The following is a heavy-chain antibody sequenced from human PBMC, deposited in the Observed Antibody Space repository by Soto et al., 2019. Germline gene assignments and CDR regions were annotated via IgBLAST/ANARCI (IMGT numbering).Heavy chain of an antibody. CDR2: IDTDGGGT. J-gene: IGHJ4*02. CDR3: ATVFGV. V-gene: IGHV3-74*01. Sequence: EVQLVESGGGLVQPGGSLRVSCAASGFTFRSHRIHWVRQAPGKGLEWVSRIDTDGGGTSYADSVKGRFTISTDNAENPVYLNMNGLRVGDTAVYYCATVFGVWGQGTVVTVSS. D-gene: IGHD3-16*01. CDR1: GFTFRSHR.